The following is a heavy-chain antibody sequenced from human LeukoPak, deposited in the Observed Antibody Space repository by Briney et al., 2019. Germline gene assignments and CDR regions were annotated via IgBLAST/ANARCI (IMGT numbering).Heavy chain of an antibody. V-gene: IGHV3-30*03. Sequence: PGRSLTLSCTASGFTFSNYGMQLVRQAPGTGREGVAVISYDGSNKYYADSVKGRFTISGENSKNTLYVQMNSLRAEDTAVYYCARDPAKFWSGHDYWGQGTLVTVSS. CDR3: ARDPAKFWSGHDY. D-gene: IGHD3-3*01. J-gene: IGHJ4*02. CDR1: GFTFSNYG. CDR2: ISYDGSNK.